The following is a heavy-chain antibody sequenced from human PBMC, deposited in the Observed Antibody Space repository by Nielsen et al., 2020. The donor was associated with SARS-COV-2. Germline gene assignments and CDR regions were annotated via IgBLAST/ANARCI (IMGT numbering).Heavy chain of an antibody. CDR1: GFTFSSYA. V-gene: IGHV3-23*01. Sequence: GGSLRLSCAASGFTFSSYAMSWVRQAPGKGLEWVSAISGSGGSTYYADSVKGRFTISRDNSKNTLYLQMNSLRAEDTAVYYCARAKDGYNYLLDYWGQGTLVTVSS. J-gene: IGHJ4*02. CDR2: ISGSGGST. CDR3: ARAKDGYNYLLDY. D-gene: IGHD5-24*01.